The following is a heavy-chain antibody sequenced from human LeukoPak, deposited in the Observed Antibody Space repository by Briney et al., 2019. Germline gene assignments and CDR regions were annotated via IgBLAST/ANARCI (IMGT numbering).Heavy chain of an antibody. V-gene: IGHV4-4*07. J-gene: IGHJ4*02. Sequence: SETLSLSCTVSGGSISSYYWSWMRQPAGKGLEWIGRIYSTGGTNYNPSLKSRVTMSVDTSKNQFSLRLRSVTAADTAVYYCARQIASAGTAGFDFWGQGALVTASS. D-gene: IGHD6-13*01. CDR3: ARQIASAGTAGFDF. CDR2: IYSTGGT. CDR1: GGSISSYY.